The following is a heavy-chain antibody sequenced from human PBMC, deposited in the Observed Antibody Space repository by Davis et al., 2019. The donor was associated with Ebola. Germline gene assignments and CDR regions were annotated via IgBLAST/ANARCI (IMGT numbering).Heavy chain of an antibody. D-gene: IGHD5-12*01. V-gene: IGHV3-73*01. CDR1: GFTFSGSA. CDR2: IRSKANSYAT. CDR3: AREALGWLVDY. J-gene: IGHJ4*02. Sequence: PGGSLRLSCAASGFTFSGSAMHWVRQASGKGLEWVGRIRSKANSYATAYAASVKGRFTISRDDSKNTAYLQMNSLKTEDTAVYYCAREALGWLVDYWGQGTLVTVSS.